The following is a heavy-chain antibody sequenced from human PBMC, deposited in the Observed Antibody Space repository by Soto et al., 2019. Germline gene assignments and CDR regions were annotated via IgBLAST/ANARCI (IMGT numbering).Heavy chain of an antibody. D-gene: IGHD6-13*01. Sequence: SETLSLTCTVSGASMNSYHWSWIRQPAGKGLEWIGHIHSSGSTNYNPSLKSRVTMSVDTSKNQFSLRLMSLTAADTAVYYCARHKGVEAAGITWFDTWGQGSLVTVSS. CDR2: IHSSGST. CDR3: ARHKGVEAAGITWFDT. V-gene: IGHV4-4*07. CDR1: GASMNSYH. J-gene: IGHJ5*02.